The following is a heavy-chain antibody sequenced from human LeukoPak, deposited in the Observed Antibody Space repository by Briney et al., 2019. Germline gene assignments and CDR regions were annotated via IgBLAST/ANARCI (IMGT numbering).Heavy chain of an antibody. CDR3: ARGDSSGWKSCPGD. V-gene: IGHV3-53*01. J-gene: IGHJ4*02. Sequence: GSLRLSCTVSGFTVSSNSMSWVRQAPGKGLEWVSFIYSGTIHYSDSVKGRFTISRDNSKNTLYLQMNSLRAEDTALYYCARGDSSGWKSCPGDWGQGTLVTVSS. D-gene: IGHD6-19*01. CDR1: GFTVSSNS. CDR2: IYSGTI.